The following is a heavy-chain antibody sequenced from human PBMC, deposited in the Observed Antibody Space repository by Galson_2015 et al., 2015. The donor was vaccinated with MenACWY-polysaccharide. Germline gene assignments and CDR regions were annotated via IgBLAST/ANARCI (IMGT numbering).Heavy chain of an antibody. V-gene: IGHV3-33*01. J-gene: IGHJ3*02. CDR2: IQNVGSSK. CDR1: GLTFRSSG. CDR3: ARESSRIVFHAFDI. D-gene: IGHD6-19*01. Sequence: SLRLSCAASGLTFRSSGMHWVRRAPGKGLEWVAVIQNVGSSKAYADSVKGRFTISRDNSKNTLYLEMNSLRAEDTAVYYCARESSRIVFHAFDIWGQGTMVTVSS.